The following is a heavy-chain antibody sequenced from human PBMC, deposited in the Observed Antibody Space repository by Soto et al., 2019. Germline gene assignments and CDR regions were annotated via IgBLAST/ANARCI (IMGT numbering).Heavy chain of an antibody. CDR3: ARGGIVVVPAARRLDY. CDR2: INHSGST. D-gene: IGHD2-2*01. Sequence: QVQLQQWGAGLLKPSETPSLTCAVYGGSFSGYYWSWIRQPPGKGLEWIGEINHSGSTNYNPSLKSRVTISVDTPKNQFSLKLSSVTAADTAVYYCARGGIVVVPAARRLDYWGQGTLVTVSS. J-gene: IGHJ4*02. V-gene: IGHV4-34*01. CDR1: GGSFSGYY.